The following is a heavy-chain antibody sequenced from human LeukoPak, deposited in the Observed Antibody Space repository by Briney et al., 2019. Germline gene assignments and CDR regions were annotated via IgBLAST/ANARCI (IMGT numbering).Heavy chain of an antibody. CDR3: ARAPSYRRYSYHS. D-gene: IGHD3-16*02. CDR1: GATITSESSY. Sequence: SETLSLTCTVSGATITSESSYWGWIHQPPGKGFQWIGGLVYDGSAHYNPSLHSHVSISADTSNNQFSLKLASVTASDTGVYFCARAPSYRRYSYHSWGQGTLVTVSS. CDR2: LVYDGSA. V-gene: IGHV4-39*01. J-gene: IGHJ4*02.